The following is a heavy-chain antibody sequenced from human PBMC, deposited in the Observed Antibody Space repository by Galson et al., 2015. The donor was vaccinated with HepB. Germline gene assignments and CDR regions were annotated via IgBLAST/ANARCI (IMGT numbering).Heavy chain of an antibody. Sequence: SVKVSCKASGYTFTSYAMHWVRQAPGQRLEWMGWINAGNGNTKYSQKFQGRVTITRDTSASTAYMELSSLRSEDTAVYYCARHRGSRLRFLEWLYDYWGQGTLVTVSS. CDR2: INAGNGNT. J-gene: IGHJ4*02. CDR3: ARHRGSRLRFLEWLYDY. D-gene: IGHD3-3*01. V-gene: IGHV1-3*01. CDR1: GYTFTSYA.